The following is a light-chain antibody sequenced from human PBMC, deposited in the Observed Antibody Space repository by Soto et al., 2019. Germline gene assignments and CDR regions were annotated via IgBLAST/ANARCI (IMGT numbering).Light chain of an antibody. CDR1: QRITTY. V-gene: IGKV1-39*01. CDR2: TSG. Sequence: IHVTQSPSSLSASVGDRVTITCRASQRITTYLNWYQQKPGEAPKLLISTSGTLQRGVPSRFSGSGSGTDFTLTITSLQPADFATYFCQQTYSTPYNFGQGTTLEIK. J-gene: IGKJ2*01. CDR3: QQTYSTPYN.